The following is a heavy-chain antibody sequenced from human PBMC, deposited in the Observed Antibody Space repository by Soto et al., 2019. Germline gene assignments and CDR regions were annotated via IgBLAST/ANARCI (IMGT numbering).Heavy chain of an antibody. CDR3: ARWGSGYCSSTSCLGSYYYYGMDV. Sequence: PGESLKISCKGSGYSFTSYWISWVRQMPGKGLEWMGRIDPSDSYTNYGPSFQGHVTISADKSISTAYLQWSSLKASDTAMYYCARWGSGYCSSTSCLGSYYYYGMDVWGQGTTVTVSS. J-gene: IGHJ6*02. CDR1: GYSFTSYW. D-gene: IGHD2-2*01. CDR2: IDPSDSYT. V-gene: IGHV5-10-1*01.